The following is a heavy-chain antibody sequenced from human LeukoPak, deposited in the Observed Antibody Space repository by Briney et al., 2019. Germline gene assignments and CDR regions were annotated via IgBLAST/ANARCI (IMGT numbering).Heavy chain of an antibody. D-gene: IGHD3-10*01. CDR3: ARGKKRLLWFGEERGKFDY. CDR1: GGSFSGYY. Sequence: SETLSLTCAVYGGSFSGYYCSWIRQPPGKGLECIGEINHSGSTNYNPSLKSRVTISVDTSKNQFSLKLSSVTAADTAVYYCARGKKRLLWFGEERGKFDYWGQGTLVTVSS. V-gene: IGHV4-34*01. CDR2: INHSGST. J-gene: IGHJ4*02.